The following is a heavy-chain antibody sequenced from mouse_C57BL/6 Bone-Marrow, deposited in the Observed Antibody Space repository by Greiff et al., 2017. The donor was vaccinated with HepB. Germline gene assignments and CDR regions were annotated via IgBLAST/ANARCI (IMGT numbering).Heavy chain of an antibody. CDR3: ARHGNYGRGFAY. Sequence: EVKLVESGGGLVQPGGSLKLSCAASGFTFSDYGMAWVRQAPRKGPEWVAFISNLAYSIYYADTVTGRFTISRENAKNTLYLEMSSLRSEDTAMYYCARHGNYGRGFAYWGQGTLVTVSA. D-gene: IGHD1-1*01. V-gene: IGHV5-15*01. CDR1: GFTFSDYG. CDR2: ISNLAYSI. J-gene: IGHJ3*01.